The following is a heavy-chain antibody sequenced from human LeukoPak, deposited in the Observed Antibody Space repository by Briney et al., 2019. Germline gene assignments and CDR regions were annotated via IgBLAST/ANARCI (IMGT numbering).Heavy chain of an antibody. CDR3: ARSVQPFYYYYMDV. Sequence: GGSLRLSCAASGFTFSTYSMNWVRQAPGKGLDWVSYISSSSSTIYYADSVKGRFTISRDNAKNSLYLQMNSLRAEDTAVYYCARSVQPFYYYYMDVWGKGTTVTVSS. CDR2: ISSSSSTI. CDR1: GFTFSTYS. J-gene: IGHJ6*03. D-gene: IGHD4-17*01. V-gene: IGHV3-48*01.